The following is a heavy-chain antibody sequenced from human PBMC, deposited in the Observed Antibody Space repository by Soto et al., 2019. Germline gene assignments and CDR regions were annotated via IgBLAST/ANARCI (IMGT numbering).Heavy chain of an antibody. D-gene: IGHD6-13*01. CDR2: ISAYNGNT. V-gene: IGHV1-18*04. CDR1: GYTFTSYG. J-gene: IGHJ4*02. Sequence: QVQLVQSGAEVKKPGASVKVSCKASGYTFTSYGISWVRQAPGQGLEWMGWISAYNGNTNYAQKLQGRATMTTDTSTSTAYMERRSLRSDDTAVYYCARDSFYSSSWYPPQTYWGQGTLVTVSS. CDR3: ARDSFYSSSWYPPQTY.